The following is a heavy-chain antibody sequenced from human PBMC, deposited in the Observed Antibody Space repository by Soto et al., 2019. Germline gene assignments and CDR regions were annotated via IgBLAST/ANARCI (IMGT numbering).Heavy chain of an antibody. V-gene: IGHV4-4*07. CDR2: IYTSGST. D-gene: IGHD1-26*01. Sequence: PSETLSLTCNVSGDSMTKYYWSWIRQPAGKGLEWIGRIYTSGSTNYNPSLKSRVTMSIDTSNSHFSLNLKSVTAADTAVYYCARTVGAAYYFDFWGQGALVTVSS. CDR3: ARTVGAAYYFDF. CDR1: GDSMTKYY. J-gene: IGHJ4*02.